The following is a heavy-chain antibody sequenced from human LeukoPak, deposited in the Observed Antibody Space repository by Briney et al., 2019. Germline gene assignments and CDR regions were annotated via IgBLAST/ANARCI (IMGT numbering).Heavy chain of an antibody. CDR3: ARRLTQYDCFDP. CDR1: GDSVSSNSVT. V-gene: IGHV6-1*01. J-gene: IGHJ5*02. Sequence: QTLSLTCAISGDSVSSNSVTWNWIRQSPSRGLEWLGRTYYRSTWYNDYAVSVRGRITVNPDTSKNQLSLHLNSVTPEDTAVYYCARRLTQYDCFDPWGQGILVTVSS. CDR2: TYYRSTWYN. D-gene: IGHD2-2*01.